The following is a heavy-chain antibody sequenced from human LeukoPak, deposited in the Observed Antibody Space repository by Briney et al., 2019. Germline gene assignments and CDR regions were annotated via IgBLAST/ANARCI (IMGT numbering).Heavy chain of an antibody. V-gene: IGHV3-30-3*01. Sequence: GGSLRLSCAASGFTSSSYAMHWVRQAPGKGLEWVAVISYDGSNKYYADSVKGRFTISRDNSKNTLYLQMNSLRAEDTAVYYCARDHYYGSGSYYKGDYWGQGTLVTVSS. J-gene: IGHJ4*02. CDR2: ISYDGSNK. D-gene: IGHD3-10*01. CDR1: GFTSSSYA. CDR3: ARDHYYGSGSYYKGDY.